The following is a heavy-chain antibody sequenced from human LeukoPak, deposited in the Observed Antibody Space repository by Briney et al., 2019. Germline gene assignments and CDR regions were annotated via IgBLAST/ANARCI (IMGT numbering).Heavy chain of an antibody. J-gene: IGHJ4*02. CDR3: AKDRGSSSWYGEFDY. CDR1: GFTFSSYA. CDR2: ISGSGGST. V-gene: IGHV3-23*01. D-gene: IGHD6-13*01. Sequence: GGSLRLSCAASGFTFSSYAMSWVRQAPGKGLEWVSAISGSGGSTYYADSVKGRFTISRDNSKNTLYPQMNSLRAEDTAVYYCAKDRGSSSWYGEFDYWGQGTLVTVSS.